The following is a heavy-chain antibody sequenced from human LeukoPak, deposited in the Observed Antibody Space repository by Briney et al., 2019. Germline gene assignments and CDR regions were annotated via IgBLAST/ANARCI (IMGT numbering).Heavy chain of an antibody. J-gene: IGHJ4*02. D-gene: IGHD1-26*01. CDR2: IYYSGNT. CDR3: ARDSLGAGTVGATSGY. Sequence: SETLSLTCAVSGGSISSSSYYWGWIRQPPGKGLEWIGSIYYSGNTYYNPSLKSRLTISVDTSKNQFSLRLSSVTAADTAVYYCARDSLGAGTVGATSGYWGQGTLVTVSS. CDR1: GGSISSSSYY. V-gene: IGHV4-39*02.